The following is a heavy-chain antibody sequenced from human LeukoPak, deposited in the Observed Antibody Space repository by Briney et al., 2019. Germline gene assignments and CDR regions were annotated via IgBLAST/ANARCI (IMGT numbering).Heavy chain of an antibody. J-gene: IGHJ3*02. CDR2: INPSGGST. Sequence: ASVKVSCKASGYTFTRYYMHWVRQAPGQALEWMGIINPSGGSTSYAQKFQGRVTRNRDTSTSTVYMEMSSVRSEDTAVYYCAREPPVIVVVPAARAFDIWGQGTMVTVSS. V-gene: IGHV1-46*01. CDR1: GYTFTRYY. CDR3: AREPPVIVVVPAARAFDI. D-gene: IGHD2-2*01.